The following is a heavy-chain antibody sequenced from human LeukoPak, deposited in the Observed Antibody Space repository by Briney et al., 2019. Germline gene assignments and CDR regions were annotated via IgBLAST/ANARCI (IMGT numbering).Heavy chain of an antibody. J-gene: IGHJ6*03. V-gene: IGHV3-23*01. D-gene: IGHD3-10*01. CDR1: GFTFSSYA. CDR3: AKDSSPGGDTYMDV. CDR2: ISGSGGST. Sequence: GGSLRLSCAASGFTFSSYAMSWVRQAPGKGLEWVSAISGSGGSTYYADSVKGRFTISRDNSKNTLYLQMNSLRAEDTAVYYCAKDSSPGGDTYMDVWGKGTTVTVSS.